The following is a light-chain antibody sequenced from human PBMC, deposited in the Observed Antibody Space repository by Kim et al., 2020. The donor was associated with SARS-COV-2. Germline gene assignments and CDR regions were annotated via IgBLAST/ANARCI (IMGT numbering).Light chain of an antibody. CDR3: NSRDSSGVGV. V-gene: IGLV3-19*01. CDR1: SLRRYY. Sequence: SSELTQDPAVSVALGQTVRITCQGDSLRRYYASWYQQKPGQAPVLVIYGKTSRPSGIPDRFSGSSSGDTASLTITGAQAEDEADYYCNSRDSSGVGVFGTGTKVTVL. CDR2: GKT. J-gene: IGLJ1*01.